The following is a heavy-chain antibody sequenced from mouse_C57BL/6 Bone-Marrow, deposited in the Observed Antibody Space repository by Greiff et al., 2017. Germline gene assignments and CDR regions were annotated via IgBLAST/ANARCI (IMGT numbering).Heavy chain of an antibody. CDR1: GFTFSSYA. V-gene: IGHV5-4*01. CDR2: ISDGGSYT. Sequence: EVKLMESGGGLVKPGGSLKLSCAASGFTFSSYAMSWVRQTPEKRLEWVATISDGGSYTYSPDNVKGRFPISRDNAKNNLYLQMSHLKSEDTARYYCAREGITTVVASYAMDDWGQGTSVTVSS. CDR3: AREGITTVVASYAMDD. D-gene: IGHD1-1*01. J-gene: IGHJ4*01.